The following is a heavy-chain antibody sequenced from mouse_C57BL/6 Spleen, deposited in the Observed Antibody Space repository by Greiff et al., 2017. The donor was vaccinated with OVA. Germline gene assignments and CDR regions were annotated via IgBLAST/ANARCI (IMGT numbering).Heavy chain of an antibody. Sequence: QVHVKQSGPELVKPGASVKISCKASGYSFTSYYIHWVKQRPGQGLEWIGWIYPGSGNTKYNEKFKGKATLTADTSSSTAYMQLSSLTSEDSAVYYCARLDYYGSSSFDYWGQGTTLTVSS. CDR2: IYPGSGNT. D-gene: IGHD1-1*01. CDR3: ARLDYYGSSSFDY. V-gene: IGHV1-66*01. CDR1: GYSFTSYY. J-gene: IGHJ2*01.